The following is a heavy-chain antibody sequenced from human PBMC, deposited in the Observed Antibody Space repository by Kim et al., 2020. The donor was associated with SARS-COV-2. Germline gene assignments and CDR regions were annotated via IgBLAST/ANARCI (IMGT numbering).Heavy chain of an antibody. D-gene: IGHD5-18*01. CDR3: VKDLDTNIINYHYFGMDV. CDR2: ISYDGSTK. CDR1: GFTFRRYG. V-gene: IGHV3-30*18. J-gene: IGHJ6*02. Sequence: GGSLRLSCAGSGFTFRRYGLYWVRQAPGKGLEWVAVISYDGSTKYYADSVKDRFTISRDNSKNTLSLQMDSLRAEDTAVYFCVKDLDTNIINYHYFGMDVWGQGTTVTVSS.